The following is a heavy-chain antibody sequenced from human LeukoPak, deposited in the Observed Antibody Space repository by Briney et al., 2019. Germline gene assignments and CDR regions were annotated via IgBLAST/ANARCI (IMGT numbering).Heavy chain of an antibody. CDR2: IYHSGNS. Sequence: SETLSLTCSVSGYSISSGYYWGWIRQHPGKGLEWIGSIYHSGNSYYNASLKSRVTISVDTSKNQFSLRLSSVTAADTAVYYCARVYASGRTAARWFDPWGQGTLVTVSS. CDR1: GYSISSGYY. V-gene: IGHV4-38-2*02. CDR3: ARVYASGRTAARWFDP. J-gene: IGHJ5*02. D-gene: IGHD2-8*01.